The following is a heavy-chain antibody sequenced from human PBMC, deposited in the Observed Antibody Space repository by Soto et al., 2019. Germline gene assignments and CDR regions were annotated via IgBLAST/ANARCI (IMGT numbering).Heavy chain of an antibody. CDR2: IIRIFGTA. CDR3: AIGRGGKHFDY. V-gene: IGHV1-69*13. Sequence: SLKVSCKASGGTFSSYAISWARQAPGQGLEWMGGIIRIFGTANYAQKFQGRVKITAVESTQTAYMELRSLRSEDTAVYYCAIGRGGKHFDYLGQGTLVTVSS. CDR1: GGTFSSYA. J-gene: IGHJ4*02. D-gene: IGHD2-15*01.